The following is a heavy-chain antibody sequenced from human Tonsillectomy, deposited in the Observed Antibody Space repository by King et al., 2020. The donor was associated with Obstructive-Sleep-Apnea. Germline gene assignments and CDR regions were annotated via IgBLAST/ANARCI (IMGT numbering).Heavy chain of an antibody. CDR2: ISYDGSNK. D-gene: IGHD3-10*01. Sequence: QVQLVESRGGVVQPGRSLRLSCAASGFTFSTYVMHWVRQAPGKGLEWVAVISYDGSNKYYADSVKGRFTISRDNSKNTLYLQMNSLRGEDTAVYYCARDLLPYYYYGMDVWGKGTTVTVSS. CDR1: GFTFSTYV. CDR3: ARDLLPYYYYGMDV. J-gene: IGHJ6*04. V-gene: IGHV3-30*04.